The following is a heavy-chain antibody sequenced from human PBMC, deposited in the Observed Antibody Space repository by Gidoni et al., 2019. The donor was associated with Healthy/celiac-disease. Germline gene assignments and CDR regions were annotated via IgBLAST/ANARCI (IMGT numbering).Heavy chain of an antibody. CDR1: GFTFRSYA. V-gene: IGHV3-30-3*01. CDR2: ISYDGSNK. D-gene: IGHD2-15*01. J-gene: IGHJ6*02. Sequence: QVQLVESGGGVFQPGRSLRLSCASSGFTFRSYAMHWVRQAPGKGLEWVAVISYDGSNKYYADSVKGRFTISRDNSKNTLYLQMNSLRAEDTAVYYCARDLMEGARRVVDYYGMDVWGQGTTVTVSS. CDR3: ARDLMEGARRVVDYYGMDV.